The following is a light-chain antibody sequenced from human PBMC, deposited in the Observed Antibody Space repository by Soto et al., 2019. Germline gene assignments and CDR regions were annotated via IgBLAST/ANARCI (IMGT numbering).Light chain of an antibody. CDR3: QQSYKSPQT. V-gene: IGKV1-39*01. J-gene: IGKJ1*01. Sequence: DIQMTQSPSSLSASVGDDVTITCRASHTIMTYLNWYQLKRGKPPRVXIYAASSLQSGVPSRGSGSGAGTDFTRTINSLQPEDFETYSCQQSYKSPQTFGQGTKVDIK. CDR1: HTIMTY. CDR2: AAS.